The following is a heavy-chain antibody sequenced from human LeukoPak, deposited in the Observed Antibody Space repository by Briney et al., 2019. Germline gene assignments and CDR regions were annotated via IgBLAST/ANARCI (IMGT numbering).Heavy chain of an antibody. J-gene: IGHJ4*02. V-gene: IGHV3-23*01. CDR3: AKDRPNYYGSNGHYYKLNGDC. Sequence: PGGSLRLSCAASGFTFSSYAMSWVRQPPGKGREWVSSIPSSVAATYYADSVKGRFTISRDNSDNTLYLQMNSLRAEDTAVYYCAKDRPNYYGSNGHYYKLNGDCWGQGTLVTVSS. CDR1: GFTFSSYA. CDR2: IPSSVAAT. D-gene: IGHD3-22*01.